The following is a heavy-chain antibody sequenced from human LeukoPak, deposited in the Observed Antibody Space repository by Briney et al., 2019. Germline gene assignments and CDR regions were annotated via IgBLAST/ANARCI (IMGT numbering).Heavy chain of an antibody. V-gene: IGHV4-59*01. CDR3: AEGPYYYGSGSYYNRNWFDP. J-gene: IGHJ5*02. Sequence: PSETLSLTCTVSGGSISSYYWSWIRQPPGKGLEWNGYIYYSGSTNYNPSLKSRVTISVDTSKNQFSLKLSSVTAADTAVYYCAEGPYYYGSGSYYNRNWFDPWGQGTLVTVSS. D-gene: IGHD3-10*01. CDR2: IYYSGST. CDR1: GGSISSYY.